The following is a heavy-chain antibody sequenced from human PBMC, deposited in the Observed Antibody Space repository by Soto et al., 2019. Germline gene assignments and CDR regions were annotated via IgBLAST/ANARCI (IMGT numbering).Heavy chain of an antibody. CDR1: GFSVSSNA. J-gene: IGHJ4*02. CDR2: ISERGDTT. Sequence: GGSLRLSCAASGFSVSSNAMYWVRQAPGKGLEWVSGISERGDTTHYADSVKGRFTISRDTSKNTLYLQLNTLRADDTAVYYCAKDKPGTTSFDYWGQGILVTVSS. D-gene: IGHD1-1*01. V-gene: IGHV3-23*01. CDR3: AKDKPGTTSFDY.